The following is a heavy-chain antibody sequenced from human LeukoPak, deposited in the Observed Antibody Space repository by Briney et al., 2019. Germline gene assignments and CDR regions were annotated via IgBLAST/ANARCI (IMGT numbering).Heavy chain of an antibody. CDR3: ATTSIAAAVPGCFDY. D-gene: IGHD6-13*01. CDR1: GFTFSSYA. Sequence: GGSLRLSCAASGFTFSSYATSWVRQAPGKGLEWVSYISSSGKTIYYADSTKGRFTVSRDNAKNSLYLQMNSLRAEDTAVYYCATTSIAAAVPGCFDYWGQGTLVTVLS. CDR2: ISSSGKTI. J-gene: IGHJ4*02. V-gene: IGHV3-48*03.